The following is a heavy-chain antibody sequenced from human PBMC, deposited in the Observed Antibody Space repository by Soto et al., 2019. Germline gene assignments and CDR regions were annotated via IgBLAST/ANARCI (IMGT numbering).Heavy chain of an antibody. CDR1: RYTFTSYD. V-gene: IGHV1-2*02. D-gene: IGHD2-2*01. CDR2: IKTASGDT. CDR3: ARRSSIYLNEVIYDP. Sequence: ASVKVSCKAARYTFTSYDIFWVRQSPGQGLEWMGWIKTASGDTHYAQNFQGRVTMTRDTSISTAYMELNNLVSDDTAVYYCARRSSIYLNEVIYDPWGQGTLVTVSS. J-gene: IGHJ5*02.